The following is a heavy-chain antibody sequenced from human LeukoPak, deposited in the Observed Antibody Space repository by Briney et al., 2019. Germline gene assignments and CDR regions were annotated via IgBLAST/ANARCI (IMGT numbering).Heavy chain of an antibody. V-gene: IGHV4-31*03. CDR3: ASSTNTNYGIYYFDY. CDR1: AGSISSGDYY. Sequence: SETLSLTCTVSAGSISSGDYYWTWIRQHPGRGLEWIGHVSYSGNTDYNTSLKSRVTISLDPSKNQFSLKLSSVTAADTAVYYCASSTNTNYGIYYFDYWGQGTLVTVSS. D-gene: IGHD4-11*01. J-gene: IGHJ4*02. CDR2: VSYSGNT.